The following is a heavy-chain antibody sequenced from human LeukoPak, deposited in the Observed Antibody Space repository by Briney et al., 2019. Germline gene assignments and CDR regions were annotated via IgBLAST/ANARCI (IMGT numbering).Heavy chain of an antibody. V-gene: IGHV3-48*04. CDR3: ARGATVWARMDV. Sequence: PGGSLRLSCAASGFMFSTYSMNWVRQAPGKGLEWVSYISSSSGTIYYAASVKGRFTFSRDNAKNSLYLQMSSLRAEDTAVYYCARGATVWARMDVWGKGTTVTVSS. J-gene: IGHJ6*03. D-gene: IGHD4-17*01. CDR2: ISSSSGTI. CDR1: GFMFSTYS.